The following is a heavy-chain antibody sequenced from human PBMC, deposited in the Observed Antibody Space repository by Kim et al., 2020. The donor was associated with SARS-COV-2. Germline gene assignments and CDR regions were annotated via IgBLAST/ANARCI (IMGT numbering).Heavy chain of an antibody. J-gene: IGHJ5*02. CDR3: ARGGAPYGDYVWWFDP. D-gene: IGHD4-17*01. Sequence: GGSLRLSCAASGFTFSSYAMHWVRQAPGKGLEWVAVISYDGSNKYYADSVKGRFTISRDNSKNTLYLQMNSLRAEDTAVYYCARGGAPYGDYVWWFDPWGQGTLVTVSS. CDR1: GFTFSSYA. CDR2: ISYDGSNK. V-gene: IGHV3-30*04.